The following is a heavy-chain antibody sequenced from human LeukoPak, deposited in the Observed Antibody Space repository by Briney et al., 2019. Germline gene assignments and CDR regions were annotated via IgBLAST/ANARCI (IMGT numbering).Heavy chain of an antibody. D-gene: IGHD2-2*01. Sequence: GGSLRLSCAASGFTFDNYALSWVRQAPGKGLEWVATINGVSSTTYYADTVTGRFTISRDNSKNTVYLQMNSLRAGDSALYYCARQIEAVVASYFHYWGQGVLVTVSS. CDR2: INGVSSTT. CDR3: ARQIEAVVASYFHY. CDR1: GFTFDNYA. V-gene: IGHV3-23*01. J-gene: IGHJ4*02.